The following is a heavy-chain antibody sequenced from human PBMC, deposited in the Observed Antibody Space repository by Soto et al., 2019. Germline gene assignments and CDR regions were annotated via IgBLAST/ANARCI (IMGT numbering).Heavy chain of an antibody. CDR3: ARDVITMVRGVIRAGMDV. V-gene: IGHV1-46*01. Sequence: ASVHVSCKASGYTFTSDYMHWVRQAPGQGLEWMGIINPSGGSTSYAQKFHGRVTMTRDTSISTAYMELSRLRSDDTAVYYCARDVITMVRGVIRAGMDVWGQGTTVTVSS. D-gene: IGHD3-10*01. J-gene: IGHJ6*02. CDR2: INPSGGST. CDR1: GYTFTSDY.